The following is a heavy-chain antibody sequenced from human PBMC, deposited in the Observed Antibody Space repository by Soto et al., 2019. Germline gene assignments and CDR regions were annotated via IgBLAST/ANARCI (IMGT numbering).Heavy chain of an antibody. V-gene: IGHV4-61*01. CDR3: ARDRRLELRGDYYGMDV. CDR2: IYYSGST. CDR1: GGSVSSGSYY. D-gene: IGHD1-7*01. J-gene: IGHJ6*02. Sequence: SETLSLTCTVSGGSVSSGSYYRSWIRQPPGKGLEWVGYIYYSGSTNYNPSLKSRVTISVDTSKNQFSLKLSSVTAADTAVYYCARDRRLELRGDYYGMDVWGQGTTVTVSS.